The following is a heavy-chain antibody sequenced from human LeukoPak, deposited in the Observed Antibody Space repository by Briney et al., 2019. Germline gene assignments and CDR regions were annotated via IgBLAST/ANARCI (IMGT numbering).Heavy chain of an antibody. Sequence: GGSLRLSCVASGFTFSTYWMHWVRQVPGKGLVWVSRVNNDGSSTAYADSVKGRFSISRDNAKNTLYLQMNSLRVEDTAVYYCARVQVLADDVFNIWGQGTMVTVSS. CDR3: ARVQVLADDVFNI. D-gene: IGHD2-8*02. CDR2: VNNDGSST. CDR1: GFTFSTYW. V-gene: IGHV3-74*01. J-gene: IGHJ3*02.